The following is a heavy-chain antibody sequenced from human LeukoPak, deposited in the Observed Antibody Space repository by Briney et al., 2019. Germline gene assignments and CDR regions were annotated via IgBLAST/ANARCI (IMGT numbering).Heavy chain of an antibody. CDR3: ARAGGVVIPAALDN. Sequence: GGSLRLSCAASGFTSSSYAMSWVRQAPGKGLEWVSYISSSGSTIYYADSVKGRFTISRDNAKNSLYQQMSSLRAEDTAVYYCARAGGVVIPAALDNWGQGTLVTVSS. J-gene: IGHJ4*02. CDR1: GFTSSSYA. D-gene: IGHD2-2*01. CDR2: ISSSGSTI. V-gene: IGHV3-48*03.